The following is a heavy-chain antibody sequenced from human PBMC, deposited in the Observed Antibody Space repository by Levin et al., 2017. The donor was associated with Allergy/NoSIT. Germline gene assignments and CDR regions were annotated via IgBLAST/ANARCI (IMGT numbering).Heavy chain of an antibody. Sequence: GGSLRLSCAASGFTFSNFDMSWVRQAPGKGLEWVSSISAGGESSNYADSVKGRFTSSRESSKNTVFLHMNRLRVEDTAVYYCVKGPGNNWYYFDYWGQGTLVTVS. CDR2: ISAGGESS. V-gene: IGHV3-23*01. D-gene: IGHD1-1*01. J-gene: IGHJ4*02. CDR3: VKGPGNNWYYFDY. CDR1: GFTFSNFD.